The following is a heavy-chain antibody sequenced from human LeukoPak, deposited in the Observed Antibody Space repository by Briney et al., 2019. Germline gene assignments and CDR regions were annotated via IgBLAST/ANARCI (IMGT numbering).Heavy chain of an antibody. CDR3: ATSGYSSGWLSYYYMDV. V-gene: IGHV1-18*01. Sequence: GASVKVSCKASGYTFTSYGISWVRQAPGQGLEWMGWISAYNGNTNYAQKLQGRVTMTTDTSTSTAYMELRSLRSDDTAVYYCATSGYSSGWLSYYYMDVWGKGTTVTVSS. D-gene: IGHD6-19*01. CDR1: GYTFTSYG. CDR2: ISAYNGNT. J-gene: IGHJ6*03.